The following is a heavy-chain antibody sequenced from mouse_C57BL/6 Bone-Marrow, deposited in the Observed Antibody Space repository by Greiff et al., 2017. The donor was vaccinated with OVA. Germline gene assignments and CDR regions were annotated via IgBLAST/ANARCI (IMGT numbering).Heavy chain of an antibody. CDR2: ISYDGSN. V-gene: IGHV3-6*01. CDR3: LSWGFAY. Sequence: ESGPGLVKPSQSLSLTCSVTGYSITSGYYWNWIRQFPGNKLEWMGYISYDGSNNYNPSLKNRISITRDTSKNQFFLKLNSVTTEDTATYYCLSWGFAYWGQGTLVTVSA. J-gene: IGHJ3*01. D-gene: IGHD4-1*01. CDR1: GYSITSGYY.